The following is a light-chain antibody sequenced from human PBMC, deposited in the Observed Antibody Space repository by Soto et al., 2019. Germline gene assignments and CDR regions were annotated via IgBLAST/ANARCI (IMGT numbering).Light chain of an antibody. Sequence: DIHMTQSPSTLSASVGDRVTITCRASQSISIWLAWYQQKPGKAPNLLIYKTSNLETGVPSRFSGSGSGTEFTLTISSLQPDDFATYYCQHWNDYSWTFGQGTKWEVK. CDR2: KTS. CDR1: QSISIW. J-gene: IGKJ1*01. CDR3: QHWNDYSWT. V-gene: IGKV1-5*03.